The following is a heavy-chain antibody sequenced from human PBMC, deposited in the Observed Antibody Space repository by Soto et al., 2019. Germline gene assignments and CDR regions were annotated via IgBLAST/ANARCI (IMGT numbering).Heavy chain of an antibody. D-gene: IGHD2-2*01. J-gene: IGHJ4*02. CDR2: INPSGGST. CDR1: GYTFTSYY. Sequence: QVQLVQSGAEVKKPGASVKVSCKASGYTFTSYYMHWVRQAPGQGLEWMGIINPSGGSTSYAQKFKGRVTMTRDTSTSTVYMELSSLRSEDTAVYYCARGGAHNQLPDLGESYYFDYWGQGTLVTVSS. CDR3: ARGGAHNQLPDLGESYYFDY. V-gene: IGHV1-46*03.